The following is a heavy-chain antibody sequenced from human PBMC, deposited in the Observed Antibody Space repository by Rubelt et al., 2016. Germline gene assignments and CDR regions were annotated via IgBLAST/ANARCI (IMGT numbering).Heavy chain of an antibody. CDR2: IIPILGIA. J-gene: IGHJ4*02. CDR3: ARRGVAVSAVDY. Sequence: QVQLVQSGAEVKKPGSSVKVSCKASGGTFSSYAISWVRQTPGQGLEWMGRIIPILGIAKYAQKFQGRVTMTADKSTSTAYMELSSLRSEDTAVYYCARRGVAVSAVDYWGQGTLVTVSS. CDR1: GGTFSSYA. D-gene: IGHD6-19*01. V-gene: IGHV1-69*04.